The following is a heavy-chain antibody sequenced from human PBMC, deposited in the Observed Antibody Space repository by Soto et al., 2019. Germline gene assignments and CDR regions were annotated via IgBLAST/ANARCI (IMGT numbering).Heavy chain of an antibody. CDR3: ARVPAAMNSFFDY. CDR2: ISSSGSTI. D-gene: IGHD2-2*01. Sequence: GGSLRLSCAASGFTFSDYYMSWIRQAPGKGLEWVSYISSSGSTIYYADSVKGRFTISRDNAKNSLYLQMNSLRAEDTAVYYCARVPAAMNSFFDYWGQGTLVTVSS. V-gene: IGHV3-11*01. J-gene: IGHJ4*02. CDR1: GFTFSDYY.